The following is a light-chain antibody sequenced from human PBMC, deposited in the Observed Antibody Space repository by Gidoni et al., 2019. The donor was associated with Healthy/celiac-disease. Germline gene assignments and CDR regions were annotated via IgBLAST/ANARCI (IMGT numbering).Light chain of an antibody. V-gene: IGKV1-33*01. CDR1: QDISNY. CDR2: DAS. CDR3: QQYDNLPLT. Sequence: DIQMTQSPSSLSASVGDRVTITCQASQDISNYLNWYRQKPGKAPKLLIYDASNLETGVPSRFSGSGSGTDFTFTISSLQPEDIVTYYCQQYDNLPLTFGGGTKVEIK. J-gene: IGKJ4*01.